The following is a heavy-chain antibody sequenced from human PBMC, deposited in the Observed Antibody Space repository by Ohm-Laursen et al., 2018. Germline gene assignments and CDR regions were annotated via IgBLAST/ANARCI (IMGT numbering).Heavy chain of an antibody. D-gene: IGHD3-22*01. Sequence: SLRLSCTASGFTFSSYAMSWVRQTPGKGLEWVSGISGSGHSTYYADSVKGRFTISRDNSKNTLYLQMNSLRAEDTAVYYCAKDYYYDSSGYYSPLHWGQGTLVTVSS. V-gene: IGHV3-23*01. CDR3: AKDYYYDSSGYYSPLH. J-gene: IGHJ1*01. CDR2: ISGSGHST. CDR1: GFTFSSYA.